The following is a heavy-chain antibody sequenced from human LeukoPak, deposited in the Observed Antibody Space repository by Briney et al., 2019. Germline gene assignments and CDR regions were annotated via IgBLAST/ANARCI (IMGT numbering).Heavy chain of an antibody. J-gene: IGHJ4*02. CDR1: GFTFSSYS. V-gene: IGHV3-21*01. CDR3: ARDWDRGGSGYDSSAYDY. D-gene: IGHD3-22*01. Sequence: GGSLRLSCTASGFTFSSYSMNWVRQAPGKGLEWVSSISSSSSYIYYADSVKGRFTISRDNAKNSLYLQMNSLRAEDTAVYYCARDWDRGGSGYDSSAYDYWGQGTLVTVSS. CDR2: ISSSSSYI.